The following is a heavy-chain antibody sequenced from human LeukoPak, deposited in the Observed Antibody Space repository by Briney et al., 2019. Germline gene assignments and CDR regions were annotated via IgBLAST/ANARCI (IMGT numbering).Heavy chain of an antibody. D-gene: IGHD4-17*01. J-gene: IGHJ4*02. CDR2: INPNSGGT. V-gene: IGHV1-2*02. Sequence: ASVKVSCKASGYTFTGYYMHWVRQAPGQGREWMGWINPNSGGTNYAQKFQGRVTMTRDTSISTAYLQWSSLKASDTAMYYCARRYGEKGEVSFDYWGQGTLVTVSS. CDR1: GYTFTGYY. CDR3: ARRYGEKGEVSFDY.